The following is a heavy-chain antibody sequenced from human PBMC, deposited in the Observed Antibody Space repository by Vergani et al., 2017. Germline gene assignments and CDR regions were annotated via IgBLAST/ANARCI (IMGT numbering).Heavy chain of an antibody. D-gene: IGHD1-1*01. Sequence: QVQLQESGPGLVKPSQTLSLTCTVSGGSISSGDYYWSWIRQPPGKGLEWIGYIYYSGSTYYNPSLKSRVTISVDTYKHQFSLKLGSVTAADTSVYYCARDVPYNDYRNEEFDLWGRGTLVTVSS. J-gene: IGHJ2*01. CDR3: ARDVPYNDYRNEEFDL. CDR1: GGSISSGDYY. CDR2: IYYSGST. V-gene: IGHV4-30-4*01.